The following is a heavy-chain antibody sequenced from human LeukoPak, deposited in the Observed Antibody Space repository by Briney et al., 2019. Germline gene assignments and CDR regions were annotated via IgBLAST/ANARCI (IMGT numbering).Heavy chain of an antibody. Sequence: GGSLRLSCASSGLTFIGCGMNWVRQAPGKGLEWVTGIQHDGSREYYVDSVKGRFTISRDDSRDTVNLQINSLRDEETAVYYCTRDSGRTRPRVDKWGQGTRVTVSS. V-gene: IGHV3-33*05. J-gene: IGHJ4*02. CDR2: IQHDGSRE. D-gene: IGHD6-25*01. CDR3: TRDSGRTRPRVDK. CDR1: GLTFIGCG.